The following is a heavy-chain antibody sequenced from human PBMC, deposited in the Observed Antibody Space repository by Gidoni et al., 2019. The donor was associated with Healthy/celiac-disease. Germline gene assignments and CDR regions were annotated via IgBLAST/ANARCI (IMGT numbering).Heavy chain of an antibody. J-gene: IGHJ4*02. Sequence: EVQLVESGGGLVQPGGSLRLSCAASGFTFSSYAMHWVRQAPGKGLEYVSAISSNGGSTYYANSVKGRFTISRDNSKNTLYLQMGSLRAEDMAVYYCARAPTYYYDSSGYSDYWGQGTLVTVSS. CDR2: ISSNGGST. CDR3: ARAPTYYYDSSGYSDY. CDR1: GFTFSSYA. D-gene: IGHD3-22*01. V-gene: IGHV3-64*01.